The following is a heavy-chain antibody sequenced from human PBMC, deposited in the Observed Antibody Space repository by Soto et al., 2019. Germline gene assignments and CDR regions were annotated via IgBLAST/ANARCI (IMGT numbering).Heavy chain of an antibody. CDR2: MHHIGST. CDR3: TKNSAYALDY. Sequence: PSETLSLTCDVSGGSITNNNCLILVRQPPGEGLEWIGEMHHIGSTNYNPSLKSRVTMSVDTSKNQFFLKLNSVTAADTAVYYCTKNSAYALDYWGQGTLVTVSS. CDR1: GGSITNNNC. D-gene: IGHD5-12*01. J-gene: IGHJ4*02. V-gene: IGHV4-4*02.